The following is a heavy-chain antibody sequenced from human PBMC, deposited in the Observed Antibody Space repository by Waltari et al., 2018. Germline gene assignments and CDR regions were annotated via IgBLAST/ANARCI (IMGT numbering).Heavy chain of an antibody. D-gene: IGHD3-22*01. CDR1: EFTLSSFA. J-gene: IGHJ6*02. V-gene: IGHV3-30*04. Sequence: QVQLVESGGGVVQPGRSLRLSCAASEFTLSSFALHWVRQAPGKGLEWVAVISYNARNIYYVDSVKGRFTISRDNSKKTLFLQMNSLRAEDTAIYYCARDYCDRTNCHGMDVWGQGTAVTVSS. CDR2: ISYNARNI. CDR3: ARDYCDRTNCHGMDV.